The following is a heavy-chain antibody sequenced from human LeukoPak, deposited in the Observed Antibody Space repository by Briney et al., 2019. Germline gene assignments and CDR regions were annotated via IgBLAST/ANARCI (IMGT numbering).Heavy chain of an antibody. CDR1: GGSISSSSHY. D-gene: IGHD6-13*01. CDR2: TYYSGRT. V-gene: IGHV4-39*07. Sequence: SETLSLTCTVSGGSISSSSHYWGWIRQPPGKGLEWIGSTYYSGRTYYNPSLKSRVTISVDRSKNQFSLKLSSVTAADTAVYYCARGGSSSWYGKNFDYWGQGTLVTVSS. J-gene: IGHJ4*02. CDR3: ARGGSSSWYGKNFDY.